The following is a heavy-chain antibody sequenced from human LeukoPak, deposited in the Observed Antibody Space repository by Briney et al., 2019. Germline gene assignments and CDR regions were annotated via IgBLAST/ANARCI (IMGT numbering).Heavy chain of an antibody. CDR2: ISGSGGST. J-gene: IGHJ2*01. CDR1: GFTFSSYA. V-gene: IGHV3-23*01. Sequence: GGSLRLSCAASGFTFSSYAMSWVRQAPGKGLEWDSAISGSGGSTYYADSVKGRFTISRDNSKNTLYLQMNSLRAEDTAVYYCAKDRYSSGWASYWYFDLWGRGTLVTVSS. D-gene: IGHD6-19*01. CDR3: AKDRYSSGWASYWYFDL.